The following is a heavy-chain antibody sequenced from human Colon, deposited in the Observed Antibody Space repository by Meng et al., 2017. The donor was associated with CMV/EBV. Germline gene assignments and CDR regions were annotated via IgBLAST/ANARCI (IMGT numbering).Heavy chain of an antibody. CDR3: VRGIGGPTAFDY. D-gene: IGHD3-16*01. Sequence: ASVKVACKASGYTFMSYAITWVRQAPGQGLEWMGWISVDTGKTNYAQKFQGRVTMTTDTSTSTAYMEVRSLRSDATAVFYCVRGIGGPTAFDYWGQGTLVTVSS. J-gene: IGHJ4*02. CDR2: ISVDTGKT. CDR1: GYTFMSYA. V-gene: IGHV1-18*01.